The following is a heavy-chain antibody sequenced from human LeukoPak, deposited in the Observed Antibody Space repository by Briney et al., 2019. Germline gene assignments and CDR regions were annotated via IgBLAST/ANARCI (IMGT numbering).Heavy chain of an antibody. J-gene: IGHJ4*02. CDR2: INYSGNT. V-gene: IGHV4-39*07. CDR1: GGSIGSYY. Sequence: SETLSLTCTVSGGSIGSYYWGWIRQPPGRGPEWIGIINYSGNTYYNPSLKSRVTISVDTPKNQFSLKVSSVTAADTAVYYCARDGGSAAAGELDYWGQGTLVTVSS. CDR3: ARDGGSAAAGELDY. D-gene: IGHD6-13*01.